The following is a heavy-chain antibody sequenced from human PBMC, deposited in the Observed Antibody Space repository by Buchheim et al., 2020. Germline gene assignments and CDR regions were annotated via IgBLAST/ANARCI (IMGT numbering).Heavy chain of an antibody. Sequence: QVQLQESGPGLVKPSQTLSLTCTVSGGSISSGDYYWSWLRQPPGKGLEWIGYILHSGGAYYNPSVRTRVRISEDASKNQFSLRLRSVTAADTAVYYCARASRDGYNFFDYWGQGTL. D-gene: IGHD5-24*01. CDR1: GGSISSGDYY. J-gene: IGHJ4*02. CDR2: ILHSGGA. V-gene: IGHV4-30-4*01. CDR3: ARASRDGYNFFDY.